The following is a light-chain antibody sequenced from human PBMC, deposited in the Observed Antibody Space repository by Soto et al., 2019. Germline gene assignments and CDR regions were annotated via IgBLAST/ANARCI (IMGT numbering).Light chain of an antibody. CDR1: QGISSY. J-gene: IGKJ2*01. V-gene: IGKV1-8*01. CDR2: AAS. CDR3: QQYYSYPYT. Sequence: IRMTQSPSSLSASTGDRVTITCRASQGISSYLAWYQQKPGKAPKLLIYAASTLQSGVPSRFSGSGSGTDFTLTISCLQSGDFATYYCQQYYSYPYTFGQGTKLEIK.